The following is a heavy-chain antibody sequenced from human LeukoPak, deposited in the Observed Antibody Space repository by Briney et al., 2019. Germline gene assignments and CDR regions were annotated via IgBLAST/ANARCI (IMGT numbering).Heavy chain of an antibody. CDR3: ARGLPLWSGIDF. CDR1: GFTFSSHW. CDR2: INQDGFET. V-gene: IGHV3-7*01. J-gene: IGHJ4*02. D-gene: IGHD3-3*01. Sequence: GGPLRLSCAGSGFTFSSHWMTWVRQAPGKGLEWVANINQDGFETYYVASVRGRFTISRDNAKNSLFLQMNNLRAEDTAVYYCARGLPLWSGIDFWGQGTPVTVSS.